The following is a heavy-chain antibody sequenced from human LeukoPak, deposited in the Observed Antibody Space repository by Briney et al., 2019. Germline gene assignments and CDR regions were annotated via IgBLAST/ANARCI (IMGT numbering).Heavy chain of an antibody. V-gene: IGHV3-23*01. J-gene: IGHJ3*01. CDR1: RFILSNYA. CDR2: ITGGGYA. D-gene: IGHD4-17*01. CDR3: ARDPNGDYVGAFDF. Sequence: PGESLRLSCAASRFILSNYAMTWVRQAPGKGLEWVASITGGGYASYADSVKGRFTISRDNSKNTLYLQMSSLRVEDTAVYYCARDPNGDYVGAFDFWGQGTMVTVSS.